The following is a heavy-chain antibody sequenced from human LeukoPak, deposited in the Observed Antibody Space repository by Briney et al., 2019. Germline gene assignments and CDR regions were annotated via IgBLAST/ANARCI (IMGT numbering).Heavy chain of an antibody. V-gene: IGHV3-23*01. D-gene: IGHD1-26*01. CDR3: AKEYSGHFSPFPSYFDY. J-gene: IGHJ4*02. CDR2: ISGSGGST. Sequence: PGGSLRLSCAASEFTFSSYAMNWVRQAPGKGLEWVSAISGSGGSTYYADSVKGRFTISRDNSKNTLYLQMNNLRAEDTAVYYCAKEYSGHFSPFPSYFDYWGQGTLVTVSS. CDR1: EFTFSSYA.